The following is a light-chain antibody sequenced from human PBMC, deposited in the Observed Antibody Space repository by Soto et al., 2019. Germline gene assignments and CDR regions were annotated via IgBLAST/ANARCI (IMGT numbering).Light chain of an antibody. CDR2: RDH. Sequence: QSVLTQPPSASGTPGQRVTISCSGSTANIETNYVHWYQQLPGAAPKLLILRDHQRPPGVPERFSASKSGTSASLAISGLRSDDEADYYSAVWDDRLSVVVFGGGTKLTVL. J-gene: IGLJ2*01. V-gene: IGLV1-47*01. CDR3: AVWDDRLSVVV. CDR1: TANIETNY.